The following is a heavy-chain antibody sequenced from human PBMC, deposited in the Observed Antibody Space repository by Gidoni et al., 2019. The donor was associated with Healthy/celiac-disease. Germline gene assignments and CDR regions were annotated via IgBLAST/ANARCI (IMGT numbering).Heavy chain of an antibody. Sequence: QVQLVESGGGVVQPGRSLRLSCAASGFTFSRYAMHWVRQAPGKGLEWVAVISYDGSNKYYADSVKGRFTISRDKSKNTLYLQMNSLRAEDTAVYYCARGESDYEERSPLDYWGQGTLVTVSS. CDR1: GFTFSRYA. V-gene: IGHV3-30-3*01. CDR2: ISYDGSNK. J-gene: IGHJ4*02. CDR3: ARGESDYEERSPLDY. D-gene: IGHD5-12*01.